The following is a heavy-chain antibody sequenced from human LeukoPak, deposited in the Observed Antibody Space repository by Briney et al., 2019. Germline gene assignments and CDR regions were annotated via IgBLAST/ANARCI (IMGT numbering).Heavy chain of an antibody. V-gene: IGHV4-31*03. CDR1: GGSISSGGYY. CDR2: IYYCGSP. D-gene: IGHD6-19*01. Sequence: SETLSLTCTVSGGSISSGGYYWRWIRQHPGKGLEWIGYIYYCGSPYYHPSLKSRVTISVDKSKNQFSLKLSSVTAADTALYYSAIWLRQKWLPPWFDYWGQGTLATVSS. J-gene: IGHJ4*02. CDR3: AIWLRQKWLPPWFDY.